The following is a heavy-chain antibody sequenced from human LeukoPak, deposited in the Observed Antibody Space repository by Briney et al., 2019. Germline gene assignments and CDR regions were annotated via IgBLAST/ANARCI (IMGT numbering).Heavy chain of an antibody. V-gene: IGHV3-33*01. CDR1: GFTFSSYG. J-gene: IGHJ4*02. CDR3: ARDRPEGVGFDY. Sequence: GGSLRLSCAASGFTFSSYGMHWVRQAPGKGLEWVAVIWYDGSNKYYADSVKGRFTISRDNSKNTLYLQMSSLRAEDTAVYYCARDRPEGVGFDYWGQGTLVTVSS. CDR2: IWYDGSNK.